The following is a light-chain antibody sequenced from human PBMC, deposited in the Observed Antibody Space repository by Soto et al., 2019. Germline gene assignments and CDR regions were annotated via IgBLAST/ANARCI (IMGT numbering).Light chain of an antibody. CDR3: SSYTSNNTVI. V-gene: IGLV2-14*01. CDR2: VVS. CDR1: SSDIGSYDF. Sequence: QSVLTQPASVSGSPGQSITISCSGTSSDIGSYDFVSWYQQYPGKAPKLMIYVVSNRPSGVSNRFSGSKSGNTASLTISGLQAEDEADYYCSSYTSNNTVIFGGGTKVTVL. J-gene: IGLJ2*01.